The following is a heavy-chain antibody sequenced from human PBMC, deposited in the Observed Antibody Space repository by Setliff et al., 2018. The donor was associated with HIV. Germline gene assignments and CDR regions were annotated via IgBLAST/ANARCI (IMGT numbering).Heavy chain of an antibody. CDR1: GGSISSSNW. J-gene: IGHJ4*02. Sequence: SETLSLTCAVSGGSISSSNWWSWVRQPPGKGLEWIGEIYHSGSTNYNPSLKSRVTISVDKSKNQFSLKLRSVTAADTAVYYCARTLIAAAGTFDYWGQGTPVTVSS. CDR3: ARTLIAAAGTFDY. D-gene: IGHD6-13*01. V-gene: IGHV4-4*02. CDR2: IYHSGST.